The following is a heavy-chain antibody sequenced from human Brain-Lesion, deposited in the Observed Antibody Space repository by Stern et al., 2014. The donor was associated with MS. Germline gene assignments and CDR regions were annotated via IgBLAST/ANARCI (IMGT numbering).Heavy chain of an antibody. D-gene: IGHD1-26*01. CDR2: IPDSGST. Sequence: QVQLVQSGPGLVKPSQTLSLTCTVSGGSISSSGYYWSWIRQPADKGLEWIGRIPDSGSTYYNPSLKIRVTISMDTATNQFSLKLPSVTAADTAVYYCATTRWDLFTWNWFDPWGQGTLVTVSS. J-gene: IGHJ5*02. V-gene: IGHV4-61*02. CDR1: GGSISSSGYY. CDR3: ATTRWDLFTWNWFDP.